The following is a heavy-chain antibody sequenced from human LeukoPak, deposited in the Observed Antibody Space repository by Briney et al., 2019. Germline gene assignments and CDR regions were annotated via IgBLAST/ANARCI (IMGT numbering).Heavy chain of an antibody. CDR1: GFTFSSYS. CDR3: ARDLTLSYYYDSSGYNDY. V-gene: IGHV3-21*01. J-gene: IGHJ4*02. Sequence: EGSLRLSCAASGFTFSSYSMNWVRQAPGKGLEWVSSISSSSSYIYYADSVKGRFTISRDNAKNSLYLQMNSLRAEDTAVYYCARDLTLSYYYDSSGYNDYWGQGTLVTVSS. CDR2: ISSSSSYI. D-gene: IGHD3-22*01.